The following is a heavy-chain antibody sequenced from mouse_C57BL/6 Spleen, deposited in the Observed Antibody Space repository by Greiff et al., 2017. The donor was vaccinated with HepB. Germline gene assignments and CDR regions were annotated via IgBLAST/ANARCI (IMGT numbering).Heavy chain of an antibody. J-gene: IGHJ3*01. Sequence: QVQLQQPGAELVKPGASVKLSCKASGYTFTSYWMQWVKQRPGQGLEWIGEIDPSDSYTNYNQKFKGKATLTVDTSSSTAYMQLSSLTSEDSAVYYCARTSPYDYDSWFAYWGQGTLVTVSA. D-gene: IGHD2-4*01. CDR3: ARTSPYDYDSWFAY. V-gene: IGHV1-50*01. CDR2: IDPSDSYT. CDR1: GYTFTSYW.